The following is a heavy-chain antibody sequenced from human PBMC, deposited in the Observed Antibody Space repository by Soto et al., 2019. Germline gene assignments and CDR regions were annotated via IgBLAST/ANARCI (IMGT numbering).Heavy chain of an antibody. V-gene: IGHV1-58*02. D-gene: IGHD6-19*01. Sequence: SVKVSCKASGYTFTSYYMHWVRQAPGQGLEWIGWINLSSGNTSYAQKFQERVTITRDMSTSTAYMELSSLRSEDTAVYYCAAINGLGIAVAGMGGVWGQGTTVTVSS. CDR3: AAINGLGIAVAGMGGV. CDR1: GYTFTSYY. J-gene: IGHJ6*02. CDR2: INLSSGNT.